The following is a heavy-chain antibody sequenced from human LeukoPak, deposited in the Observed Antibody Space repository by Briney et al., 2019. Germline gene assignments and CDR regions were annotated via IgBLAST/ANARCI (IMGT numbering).Heavy chain of an antibody. Sequence: SQTLSLTCAISGDSVSSNSAAWNWITQSPSRGLEWLGRTYYRSKWYNDYAVSVKSRITINPDTSKNQFSLQLNSVTAADTAVYYCAREHENGYHDAFDIWGQGTMVTVSS. CDR2: TYYRSKWYN. J-gene: IGHJ3*02. D-gene: IGHD3-22*01. V-gene: IGHV6-1*01. CDR1: GDSVSSNSAA. CDR3: AREHENGYHDAFDI.